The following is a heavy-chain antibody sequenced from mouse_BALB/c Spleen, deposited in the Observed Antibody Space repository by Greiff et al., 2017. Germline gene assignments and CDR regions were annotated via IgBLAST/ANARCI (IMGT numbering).Heavy chain of an antibody. CDR2: ISDGGSYT. D-gene: IGHD2-2*01. CDR1: GFTFSDYY. Sequence: EVKVVESGGGLVKPGGSLKLSCAASGFTFSDYYMYWVRQTPEKRLEWVATISDGGSYTYYPDSVKGRFTISRDNAKNNLYLQMSSLKSEDTAMYYCARGYYGYDDAMDYWGQGTSVTVSS. V-gene: IGHV5-4*02. J-gene: IGHJ4*01. CDR3: ARGYYGYDDAMDY.